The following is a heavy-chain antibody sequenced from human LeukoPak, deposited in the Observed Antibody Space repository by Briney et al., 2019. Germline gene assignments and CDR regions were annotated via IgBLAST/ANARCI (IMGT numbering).Heavy chain of an antibody. J-gene: IGHJ4*02. V-gene: IGHV1-69*02. Sequence: ASVKVSCXASGGTFSSYTISWVRQAPGQGLVWMGRIIPILGIANYAQKFQGRVTITADKSTSTAYMELSSLRSEDTAVYYCAREEGSYDFLDYWGQGTLVTVSS. CDR1: GGTFSSYT. D-gene: IGHD3-3*01. CDR2: IIPILGIA. CDR3: AREEGSYDFLDY.